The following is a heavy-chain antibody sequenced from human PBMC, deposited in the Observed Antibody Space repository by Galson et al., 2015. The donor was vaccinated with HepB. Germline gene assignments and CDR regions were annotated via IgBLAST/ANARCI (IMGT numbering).Heavy chain of an antibody. Sequence: SLRLSCAASGFTFSSYGMHWVRQAPGKGLEWVAGIWYDGSNKHYADSVKGRFTISRDNSKNTLYLQMNSLRAEDTAMYYCTRDRRAIQPWSSGPYYYYYGMDVWGQGTTVTVSS. CDR2: IWYDGSNK. J-gene: IGHJ6*02. CDR1: GFTFSSYG. CDR3: TRDRRAIQPWSSGPYYYYYGMDV. V-gene: IGHV3-33*01. D-gene: IGHD5-18*01.